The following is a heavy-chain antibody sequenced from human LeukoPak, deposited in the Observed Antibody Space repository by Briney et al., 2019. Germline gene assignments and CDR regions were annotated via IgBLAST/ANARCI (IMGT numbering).Heavy chain of an antibody. CDR3: ARDIGDSSGYYYSKFDY. Sequence: GGSLRLSCAASGFTVSSNYMSWVRQAPGKGLEWVSVIYSDGNTYYADSVKGRFTISRDNSKNTLYLQMNSLRAEDTAVYYCARDIGDSSGYYYSKFDYWGQGTLVTVSS. J-gene: IGHJ4*02. CDR1: GFTVSSNY. V-gene: IGHV3-66*02. CDR2: IYSDGNT. D-gene: IGHD3-22*01.